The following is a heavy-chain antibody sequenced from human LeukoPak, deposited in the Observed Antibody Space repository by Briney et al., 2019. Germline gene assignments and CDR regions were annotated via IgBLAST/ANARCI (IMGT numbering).Heavy chain of an antibody. D-gene: IGHD3-22*01. J-gene: IGHJ4*02. V-gene: IGHV1-69*13. CDR2: IIPIFGTA. CDR1: GYTFTDYY. Sequence: ASVKVSCKASGYTFTDYYIHWVRQTPGQGLEWMGGIIPIFGTANYAQKFQGRVTITADESTSTAYMELSSLRSEDTAVYYCARAATHYYDSSGYSPPDYWGQGTLVTVSS. CDR3: ARAATHYYDSSGYSPPDY.